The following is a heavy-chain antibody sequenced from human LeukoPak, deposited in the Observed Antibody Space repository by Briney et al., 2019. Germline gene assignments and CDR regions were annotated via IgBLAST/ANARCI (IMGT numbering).Heavy chain of an antibody. CDR3: AREWSPSYSSGWYGAFDI. Sequence: PGGSLRLSCAASGFTFSSYAMHWVRQAPGKGLEWVAVISYGGSNKYYADSVKGRFTISRDNSKNTLYLQMNSLRAEDTAVYYCAREWSPSYSSGWYGAFDIWGQGTMVTVSS. CDR2: ISYGGSNK. CDR1: GFTFSSYA. J-gene: IGHJ3*02. V-gene: IGHV3-30*04. D-gene: IGHD6-19*01.